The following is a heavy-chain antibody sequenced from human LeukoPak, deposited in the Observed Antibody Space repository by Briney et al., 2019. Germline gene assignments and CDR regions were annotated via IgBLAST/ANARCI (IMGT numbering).Heavy chain of an antibody. CDR2: INSDGSIT. CDR3: ARGRPHGNDY. J-gene: IGHJ4*02. D-gene: IGHD4-23*01. CDR1: GFTFTTYW. V-gene: IGHV3-74*01. Sequence: GGSLRLSCAASGFTFTTYWMHWVRQAPGKGLVWVSHINSDGSITSYADSVKGRFTISRDNAKNTLYLQMNSLRVEDTAVYYCARGRPHGNDYWGQGTLVTVSS.